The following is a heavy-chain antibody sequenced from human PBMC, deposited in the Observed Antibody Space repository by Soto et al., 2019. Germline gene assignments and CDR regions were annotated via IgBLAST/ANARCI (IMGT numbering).Heavy chain of an antibody. V-gene: IGHV3-23*01. CDR3: AKDRSMDTRDWFDP. CDR2: IAGSGGST. Sequence: EVQLLESGGGLVQPGGSLRLSCAASGFTFGTYAMNWVRQAPGKGLEWVSGIAGSGGSTYYADSVKGRFTISRDNSKNTLYLQMNSLRADDTAVYYCAKDRSMDTRDWFDPWGQGTLVTVSS. J-gene: IGHJ5*02. CDR1: GFTFGTYA. D-gene: IGHD5-18*01.